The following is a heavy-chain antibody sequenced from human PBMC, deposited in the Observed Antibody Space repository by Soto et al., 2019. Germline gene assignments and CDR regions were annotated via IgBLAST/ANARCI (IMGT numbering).Heavy chain of an antibody. CDR1: GFTFSNYG. Sequence: GGSLRLSCAASGFTFSNYGMPWVRQGPGKGLEWVAFIWYDGINKYYADAVKGRFTISRDNAKNTLYLQMNSLRAEDTAVYYCARDPSRRGDTSYGMDVWGQGTSVTVSS. CDR2: IWYDGINK. J-gene: IGHJ6*02. D-gene: IGHD3-10*01. CDR3: ARDPSRRGDTSYGMDV. V-gene: IGHV3-33*01.